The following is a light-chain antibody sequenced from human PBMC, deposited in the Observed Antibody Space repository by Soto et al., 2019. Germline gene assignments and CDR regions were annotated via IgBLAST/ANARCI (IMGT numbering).Light chain of an antibody. CDR3: SSYTSSGTWV. J-gene: IGLJ3*02. CDR2: QVS. CDR1: SSDVGSYNR. V-gene: IGLV2-18*02. Sequence: QSAPTQPPSVSGSPGQSVTISCTGTSSDVGSYNRVSWYQQPPGTAPKLMICQVSNRPSGVPDRFSGSKSGNTASLTISGLQAEDEADYYCSSYTSSGTWVFGGGTKVTVL.